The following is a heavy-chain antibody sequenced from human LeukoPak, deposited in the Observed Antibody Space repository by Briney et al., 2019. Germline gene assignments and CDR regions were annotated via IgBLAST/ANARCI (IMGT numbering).Heavy chain of an antibody. Sequence: SETLSLTCTVSGGSINNYYWSWIRQPAGKGLEWIGRIYFTGITDYNPSLKSRVTMSRDTSKNQFSLILTSVSAADTAVYFCARGVGAATHETFDIWGPGSMVTVSS. V-gene: IGHV4-4*07. CDR2: IYFTGIT. J-gene: IGHJ3*02. CDR3: ARGVGAATHETFDI. D-gene: IGHD2-15*01. CDR1: GGSINNYY.